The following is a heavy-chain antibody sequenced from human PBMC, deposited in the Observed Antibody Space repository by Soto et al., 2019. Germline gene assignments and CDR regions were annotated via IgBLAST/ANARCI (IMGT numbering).Heavy chain of an antibody. J-gene: IGHJ4*02. D-gene: IGHD1-20*01. CDR1: GGSISSPDHH. CDR2: VFYTGFT. CDR3: ATSQKGYNWNYFDH. Sequence: SETLSLTCTVSGGSISSPDHHWTWLRQSPGKGPEWIGSVFYTGFTSYNPSLESRVSVSVDTSKNQFSLKVSGVSAADTAVYYCATSQKGYNWNYFDHWGQGALVTVPS. V-gene: IGHV4-39*01.